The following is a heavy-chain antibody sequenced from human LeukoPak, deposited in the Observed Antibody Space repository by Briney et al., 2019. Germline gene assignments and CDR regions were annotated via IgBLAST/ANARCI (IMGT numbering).Heavy chain of an antibody. CDR2: ISSSSSYI. V-gene: IGHV3-21*01. CDR3: ARDQWGYDPFDY. CDR1: GFTFSSYS. D-gene: IGHD2-15*01. Sequence: GGSLRLSCAASGFTFSSYSMNWVRQAPGKGLEWVSSISSSSSYIYYADSVKGRFTISRDNAKNSLYLQMNSLRAEDTAVYYCARDQWGYDPFDYWAREPWSPSPQ. J-gene: IGHJ4*02.